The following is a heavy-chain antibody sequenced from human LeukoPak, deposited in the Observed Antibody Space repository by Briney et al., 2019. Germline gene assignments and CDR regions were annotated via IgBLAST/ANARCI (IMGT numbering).Heavy chain of an antibody. CDR1: GGTFSSYA. V-gene: IGHV1-69*05. J-gene: IGHJ3*02. Sequence: SVKVSCKASGGTFSSYAISWVRQAPGQGLEWMGGIIPILGTANYAQKFQGRVTMTRDMSTSTVYMELSSLRSEDTAVYYCAREAAAGAFDIWGQGTMVTVSS. CDR3: AREAAAGAFDI. D-gene: IGHD6-13*01. CDR2: IIPILGTA.